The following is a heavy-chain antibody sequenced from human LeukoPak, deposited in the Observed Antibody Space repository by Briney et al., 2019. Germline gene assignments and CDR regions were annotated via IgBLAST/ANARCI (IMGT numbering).Heavy chain of an antibody. Sequence: PGGSLRLSCAASGFTFSSYSMNWVRQAPGKGLEWVSSISSSSSYIYYADSVKGRFTISRDNAKNSLYLQMNSLRAEDTAVYYCARDPSSSGSKGAFDIWGQGTMVTVSS. J-gene: IGHJ3*02. D-gene: IGHD6-13*01. CDR1: GFTFSSYS. V-gene: IGHV3-21*01. CDR3: ARDPSSSGSKGAFDI. CDR2: ISSSSSYI.